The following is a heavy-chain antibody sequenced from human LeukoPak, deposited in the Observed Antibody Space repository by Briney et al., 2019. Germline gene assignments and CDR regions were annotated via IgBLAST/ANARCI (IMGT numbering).Heavy chain of an antibody. CDR1: GFTVSSNY. Sequence: PGGSLRLSCAASGFTVSSNYMSWVRQAPGKGLEWVSVIYSGGSTYYADSVKGRFTISRDNSKNTLYLQMNSLRAEDTAVYYCARAGHCTNGICYTADFDYWGQGTLVTVSS. J-gene: IGHJ4*02. CDR3: ARAGHCTNGICYTADFDY. V-gene: IGHV3-53*01. CDR2: IYSGGST. D-gene: IGHD2-8*01.